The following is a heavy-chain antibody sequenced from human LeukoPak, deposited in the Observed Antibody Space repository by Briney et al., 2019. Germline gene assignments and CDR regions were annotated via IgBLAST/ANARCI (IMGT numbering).Heavy chain of an antibody. CDR3: AKIVAVAGILDY. CDR2: IIPIFGTA. CDR1: GDTFSRYS. V-gene: IGHV1-69*05. J-gene: IGHJ4*02. D-gene: IGHD6-19*01. Sequence: SVKVSCKASGDTFSRYSISWVRQAPGRGLEWVGGIIPIFGTANYPRKLQGRVTITTDESTRTAYMELSSLRSEDTAVYYCAKIVAVAGILDYWGQGTLVTVSS.